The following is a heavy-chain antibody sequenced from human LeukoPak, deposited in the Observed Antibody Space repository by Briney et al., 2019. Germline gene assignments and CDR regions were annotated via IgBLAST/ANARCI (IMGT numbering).Heavy chain of an antibody. Sequence: SETLSLTCTVSGGSISSYYWSRIRQPAGKGLEWIGRIYTSGSTNYNPSLKSRVTMSVDTSKNQFSLKLSSVTAADTAVYYCARGVPAAIVAAALYYFDYWGQGTLVTVSS. J-gene: IGHJ4*02. CDR1: GGSISSYY. CDR2: IYTSGST. D-gene: IGHD2-2*02. V-gene: IGHV4-4*07. CDR3: ARGVPAAIVAAALYYFDY.